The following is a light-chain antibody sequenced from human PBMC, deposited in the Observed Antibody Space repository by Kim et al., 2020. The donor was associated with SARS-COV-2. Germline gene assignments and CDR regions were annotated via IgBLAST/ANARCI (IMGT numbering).Light chain of an antibody. Sequence: SSSVGDRVTITWLASQGISDWLAWYQQKPGKAPKLLIYKASRLENGVPSRFSGSESGTEFTLTINSLQPDDFATYFCQQYYTSSRTFGQGTKVE. J-gene: IGKJ1*01. V-gene: IGKV1-5*03. CDR3: QQYYTSSRT. CDR2: KAS. CDR1: QGISDW.